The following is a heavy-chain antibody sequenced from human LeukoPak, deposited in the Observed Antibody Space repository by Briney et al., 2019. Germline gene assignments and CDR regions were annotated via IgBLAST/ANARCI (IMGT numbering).Heavy chain of an antibody. CDR2: ISYDGSNK. V-gene: IGHV3-30*18. CDR3: AKSTGEDIVVVVARGYFDY. D-gene: IGHD2-15*01. Sequence: GGSLRLSCAASGFTFSSYGMHWVRQAPGKGLEWVAVISYDGSNKYYADSVKGRFTISRDNSKNTLYLQMNSLRAEDTAVYYCAKSTGEDIVVVVARGYFDYWGQGTLVTVSS. CDR1: GFTFSSYG. J-gene: IGHJ4*02.